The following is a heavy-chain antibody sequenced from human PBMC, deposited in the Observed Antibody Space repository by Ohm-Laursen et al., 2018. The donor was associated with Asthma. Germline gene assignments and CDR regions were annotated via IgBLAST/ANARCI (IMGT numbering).Heavy chain of an antibody. D-gene: IGHD3-16*01. CDR1: GFTLSPYS. CDR2: ISSSSTI. V-gene: IGHV3-69-1*01. CDR3: AREWGGMDV. J-gene: IGHJ6*02. Sequence: GSLRLSCAASGFTLSPYSMNWIRQAPGKGLEWVSYISSSSTIYYADSVKGRFTISRDNAKNSLYLQMNNLRAEDAAIYYCAREWGGMDVWGQGTTVTVSS.